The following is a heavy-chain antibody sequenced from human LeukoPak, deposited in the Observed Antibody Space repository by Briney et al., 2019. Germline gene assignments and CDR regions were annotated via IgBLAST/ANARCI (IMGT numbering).Heavy chain of an antibody. J-gene: IGHJ4*02. CDR2: ISYDGSNK. V-gene: IGHV3-30-3*01. CDR1: GFTFSSYA. CDR3: ARDGGVRFLEWLFHY. D-gene: IGHD3-3*01. Sequence: GGSLRLSCAASGFTFSSYAMHWVRQAPGKGLEWVAVISYDGSNKYYADSVKGRFTISRDNSKNTLYLQMNSLRAEDTAVYYCARDGGVRFLEWLFHYWGQGTLVTVSS.